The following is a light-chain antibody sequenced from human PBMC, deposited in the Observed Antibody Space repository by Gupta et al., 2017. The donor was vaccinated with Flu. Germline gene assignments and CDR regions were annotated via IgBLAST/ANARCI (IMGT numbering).Light chain of an antibody. CDR3: QVWDSSTDHPV. V-gene: IGLV3-21*02. J-gene: IGLJ2*01. CDR1: NIGSKS. Sequence: SYVLTQPPSVSVAAGQTARITCGGNNIGSKSVHWYQQKPGQAPVLVVYDNSDRPSGIPERLSGSNSGNTATLIISRVEAGDEADYYCQVWDSSTDHPVFGGGTKLTAL. CDR2: DNS.